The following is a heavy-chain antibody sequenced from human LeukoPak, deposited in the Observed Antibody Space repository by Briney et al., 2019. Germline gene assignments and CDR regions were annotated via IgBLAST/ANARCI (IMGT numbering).Heavy chain of an antibody. J-gene: IGHJ4*02. CDR3: ARDPLTQNDY. CDR2: IKQDGNEK. D-gene: IGHD1-14*01. Sequence: GGSLRLSCAASGFTFDSYWMSWIRQAPGKGLEWVANIKQDGNEKYYVDSVKGRFTISRDNAKNSLYLQMNSLRAEDTAVYYCARDPLTQNDYWGLGTLVTVSS. V-gene: IGHV3-7*01. CDR1: GFTFDSYW.